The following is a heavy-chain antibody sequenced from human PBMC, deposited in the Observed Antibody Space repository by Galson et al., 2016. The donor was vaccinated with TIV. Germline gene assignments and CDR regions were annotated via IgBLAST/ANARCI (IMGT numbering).Heavy chain of an antibody. D-gene: IGHD3/OR15-3a*01. J-gene: IGHJ4*02. V-gene: IGHV1-46*01. CDR2: IDPSSGGT. CDR3: TRDLGRLRDY. CDR1: GYIFTNYH. Sequence: SVKVSCKASGYIFTNYHFHWVRQAHGQGLEWMGVIDPSSGGTTYAQKFQARLIMTRDTSTTTDYMDLSSLKSGHTAVYYCTRDLGRLRDYWGQGTLVTVSS.